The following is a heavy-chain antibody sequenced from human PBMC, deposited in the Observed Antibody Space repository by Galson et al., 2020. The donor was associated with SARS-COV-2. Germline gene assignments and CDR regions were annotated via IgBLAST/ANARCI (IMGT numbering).Heavy chain of an antibody. CDR2: IDWDDDK. Sequence: SGPPLVHPTQTLTLTCPFSGFSLSTSGMCVRWIRQPPGKALEWLALIDWDDDKYYSTSLKTRLTISKDTSKNQVVLTMTNMEPVDTATYYCARSAVVVPAALTGYYYYRDVWGKGTTVTVSS. V-gene: IGHV2-70*01. CDR1: GFSLSTSGMC. CDR3: ARSAVVVPAALTGYYYYRDV. D-gene: IGHD2-2*01. J-gene: IGHJ6*03.